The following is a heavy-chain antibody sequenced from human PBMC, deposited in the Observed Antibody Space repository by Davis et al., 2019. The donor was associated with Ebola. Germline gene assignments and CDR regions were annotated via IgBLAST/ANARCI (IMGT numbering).Heavy chain of an antibody. CDR3: ARDTLKYDSSGYGRYYFDY. V-gene: IGHV4-34*09. D-gene: IGHD3-22*01. J-gene: IGHJ4*02. Sequence: SETLSLTCAVYGGSFSGYYWSWIRQPPGKGLEWIGSIYYSGSTYYNPSLKSRVTISVDTSKNQFSLKLSSVTAADTAVYYCARDTLKYDSSGYGRYYFDYWGQGTLVTVSS. CDR1: GGSFSGYY. CDR2: IYYSGST.